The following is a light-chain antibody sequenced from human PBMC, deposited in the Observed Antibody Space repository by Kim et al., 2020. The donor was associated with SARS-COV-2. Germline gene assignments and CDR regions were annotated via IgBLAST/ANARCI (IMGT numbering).Light chain of an antibody. CDR3: APWDDSLSGWV. CDR2: RNN. J-gene: IGLJ3*02. CDR1: SSNIGSNY. V-gene: IGLV1-47*01. Sequence: QLVLTQPPSASGTPGQRVTISCSGSSSNIGSNYVYWYQQLPGTAPKLLIYRNNQRPSGVPDRFSGSKSGTSASLAISVLRSEDEADYYCAPWDDSLSGWVFGGGTQLTVL.